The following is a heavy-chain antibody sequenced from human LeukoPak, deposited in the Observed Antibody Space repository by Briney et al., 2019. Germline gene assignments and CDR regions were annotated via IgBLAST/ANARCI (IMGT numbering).Heavy chain of an antibody. CDR2: INHSGST. V-gene: IGHV4-34*01. CDR1: GGSFSGYY. J-gene: IGHJ4*02. CDR3: ARGRFLEWLRPFDY. D-gene: IGHD3-3*01. Sequence: SETLSLTCAVYGGSFSGYYWRWIRQPPGKGLEWIGEINHSGSTNYNPSLKSRVTISVDTSKNQFSLKLSSVTAADTAVYYCARGRFLEWLRPFDYWGQGTLVTVSS.